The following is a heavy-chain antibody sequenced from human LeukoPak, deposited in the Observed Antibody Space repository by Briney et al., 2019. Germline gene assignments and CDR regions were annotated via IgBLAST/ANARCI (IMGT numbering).Heavy chain of an antibody. CDR1: GGSINSSNW. J-gene: IGHJ4*02. CDR2: IFHSGSA. Sequence: SGTLSLTCAVSGGSINSSNWWSWVRQPPGKGLEWIWQIFHSGSANYNPSLKSRVTMSVDKSNNQFSLRLSSVTAADTAVYYCARDRNSNLRLGFWGQGALVTVSS. V-gene: IGHV4-4*02. CDR3: ARDRNSNLRLGF. D-gene: IGHD5-12*01.